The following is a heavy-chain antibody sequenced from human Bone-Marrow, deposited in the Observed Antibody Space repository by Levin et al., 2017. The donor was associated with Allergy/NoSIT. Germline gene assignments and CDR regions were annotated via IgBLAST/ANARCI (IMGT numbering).Heavy chain of an antibody. D-gene: IGHD5-18*01. J-gene: IGHJ4*02. CDR3: ARARGYSYADY. CDR1: GYTFTTHD. CDR2: MNPKSGNT. V-gene: IGHV1-8*01. Sequence: VASVKVSCKASGYTFTTHDINWVRQATGQGLEWMGWMNPKSGNTGYGQKFQGRVTMTRNTSIGTAYMELSSLRFEDTAIYYCARARGYSYADYWGQGTLVTVSS.